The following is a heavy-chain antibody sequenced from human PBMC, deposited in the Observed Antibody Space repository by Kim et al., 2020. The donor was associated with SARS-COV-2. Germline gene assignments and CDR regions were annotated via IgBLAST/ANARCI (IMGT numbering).Heavy chain of an antibody. V-gene: IGHV3-30-3*01. D-gene: IGHD6-13*01. CDR1: GFTFRREA. CDR2: ISYDGSNK. Sequence: GGSRRVSGAAAGFTFRREAVPWVRKAHGEGWECVAVISYDGSNKYYADSVKGRFTISRDNSKNTLYLQMNSLRAEDTAVYYCASIAAAAPYYYYYMDVWG. CDR3: ASIAAAAPYYYYYMDV. J-gene: IGHJ6*03.